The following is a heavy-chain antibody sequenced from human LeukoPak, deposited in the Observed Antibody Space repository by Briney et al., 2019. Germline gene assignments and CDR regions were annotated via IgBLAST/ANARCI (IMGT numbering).Heavy chain of an antibody. CDR2: IIPIFGTA. CDR3: ASLQAQQLAPC. D-gene: IGHD6-13*01. CDR1: GGTFSSYA. Sequence: VASVKVSCKASGGTFSSYAISWVRQAPGQELEWMGGIIPIFGTANYAQKFQGRVTITADESTSTAYMELSSLRSEDTAVYYCASLQAQQLAPCWGQGTLVTVSS. J-gene: IGHJ4*02. V-gene: IGHV1-69*13.